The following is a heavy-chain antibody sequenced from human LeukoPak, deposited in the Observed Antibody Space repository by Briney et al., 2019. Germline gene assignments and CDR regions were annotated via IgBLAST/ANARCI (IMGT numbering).Heavy chain of an antibody. V-gene: IGHV3-23*01. Sequence: GGSLRLSCAASGFTFSSYVMSWVRQAPGKGLEWVSAVRDDGRSTYYADSVKGRFTISRDNFKKTVSLQMDSLRAEDTAVYYCAKDAQRGFDYSNSLEHWGQGSLVTVSS. D-gene: IGHD4-11*01. CDR2: VRDDGRST. CDR3: AKDAQRGFDYSNSLEH. J-gene: IGHJ4*02. CDR1: GFTFSSYV.